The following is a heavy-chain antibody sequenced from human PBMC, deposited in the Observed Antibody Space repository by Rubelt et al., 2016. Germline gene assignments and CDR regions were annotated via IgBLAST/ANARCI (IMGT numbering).Heavy chain of an antibody. D-gene: IGHD4-17*01. Sequence: QVQLVQSGAEVKKPGSSVKVSCKASGGTFSSYAISWVRQAPGQGLEWMGGIIPIFGTANYAQKFQGRVTITADESTSTAYRELSSLRSEDTAVYYCARGDATVPRSYWYFDLWGRGTLVTVSS. V-gene: IGHV1-69*01. CDR3: ARGDATVPRSYWYFDL. CDR2: IIPIFGTA. J-gene: IGHJ2*01. CDR1: GGTFSSYA.